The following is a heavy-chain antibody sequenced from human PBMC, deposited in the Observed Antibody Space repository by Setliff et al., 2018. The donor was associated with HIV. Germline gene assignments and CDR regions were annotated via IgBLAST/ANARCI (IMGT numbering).Heavy chain of an antibody. D-gene: IGHD6-19*01. J-gene: IGHJ4*02. V-gene: IGHV4-59*08. CDR3: ARGRTQWHYFDY. CDR2: IYYNGGT. CDR1: GGSITGYY. Sequence: SETLSLTCTVSGGSITGYYWSWIRQPPGKGMEWIGYIYYNGGTNYNPSLKSRVTMLVDTSENQFSLKLSSLTAADTAVYYCARGRTQWHYFDYWGQGTLVTVSS.